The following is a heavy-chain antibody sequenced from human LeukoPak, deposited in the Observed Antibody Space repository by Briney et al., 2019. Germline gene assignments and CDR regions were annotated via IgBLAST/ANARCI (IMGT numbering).Heavy chain of an antibody. CDR1: GFTFSSYG. CDR2: TWYDGSNK. D-gene: IGHD3-22*01. V-gene: IGHV3-33*01. CDR3: ARGALYYYDSSGYYRTYDYYYYGMDV. Sequence: GGSLRLSCAASGFTFSSYGMHWVRQAPGKGLEWVAVTWYDGSNKYYADSVKGRFTISRDNSKNTLYLQMNSLGAEDTAVYYCARGALYYYDSSGYYRTYDYYYYGMDVWGQGTTVTVSS. J-gene: IGHJ6*02.